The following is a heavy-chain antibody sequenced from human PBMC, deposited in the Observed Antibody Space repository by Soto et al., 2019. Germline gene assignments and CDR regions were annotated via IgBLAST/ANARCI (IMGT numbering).Heavy chain of an antibody. Sequence: GGSLRLSCAASGFTFSNAWMSWVRQAPGKGLEWVGRIKSKTDGGTTDYAAPVKGRFTISRDDSKNTLYLQMNSLKTEDTAVYYCTRQKVLYWSGGRPEGGYYGMDVWGQGTTVTVSS. CDR2: IKSKTDGGTT. J-gene: IGHJ6*02. D-gene: IGHD2-2*02. V-gene: IGHV3-15*01. CDR3: TRQKVLYWSGGRPEGGYYGMDV. CDR1: GFTFSNAW.